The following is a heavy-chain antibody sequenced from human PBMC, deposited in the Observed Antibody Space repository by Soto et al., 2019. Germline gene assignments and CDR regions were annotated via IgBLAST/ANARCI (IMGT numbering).Heavy chain of an antibody. V-gene: IGHV2-70*04. Sequence: SVPMMVNPTQTLTLTFTFSGFSLITSGMRVSWIRQPPGKALEWLARIDWDDDKFYSTSLKTRLTISKDTSKNQVVLTMTNMDPVDTATYYCALMDYSGGLNVDFATWGHGTRVTV. D-gene: IGHD3-16*01. CDR3: ALMDYSGGLNVDFAT. CDR2: IDWDDDK. CDR1: GFSLITSGMR. J-gene: IGHJ3*01.